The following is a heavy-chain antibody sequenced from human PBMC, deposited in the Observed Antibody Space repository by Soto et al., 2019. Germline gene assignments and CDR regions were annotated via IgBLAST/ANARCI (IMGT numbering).Heavy chain of an antibody. J-gene: IGHJ5*01. CDR2: IRPGGDST. CDR1: GFRFRTRA. CDR3: TTHEEGAPWAGGFDS. V-gene: IGHV3-23*01. D-gene: IGHD1-26*01. Sequence: PVGSLRLSCAASGFRFRTRAMSWVRQAPGKGLEWVASIRPGGDSTYYADSVKGRFAVSRDNSYVTLYLQMDSLRVEDTAIYYCTTHEEGAPWAGGFDSWGQGTLVTVSS.